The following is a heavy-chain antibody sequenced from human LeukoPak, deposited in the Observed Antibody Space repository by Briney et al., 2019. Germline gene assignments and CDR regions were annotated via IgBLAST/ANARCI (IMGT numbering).Heavy chain of an antibody. J-gene: IGHJ5*02. Sequence: GGSLRLSCAASGFTFSSYAMSWVRQAPGKGLEWVSAISGSGGSTYYADSVKGRFTISRDNSKNTLYLQMNSLRAEDTAVYYCAKETYYYGSGSYYPGGFDPWGQGTLVTVSS. CDR1: GFTFSSYA. CDR3: AKETYYYGSGSYYPGGFDP. D-gene: IGHD3-10*01. CDR2: ISGSGGST. V-gene: IGHV3-23*01.